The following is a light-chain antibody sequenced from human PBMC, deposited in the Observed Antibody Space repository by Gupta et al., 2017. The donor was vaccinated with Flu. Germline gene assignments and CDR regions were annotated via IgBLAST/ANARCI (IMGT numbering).Light chain of an antibody. CDR1: QSISSY. CDR2: AAS. Sequence: DIQMTQSPSSLSASVGDRVTITCRASQSISSYLNWYKQKPGKAPKLLIYAASSWQSGVPSRFSGSGSGTDFTLTISSRQPEDFATYYCQQSDSTPSYSFGQGTKLEIK. J-gene: IGKJ2*03. CDR3: QQSDSTPSYS. V-gene: IGKV1-39*01.